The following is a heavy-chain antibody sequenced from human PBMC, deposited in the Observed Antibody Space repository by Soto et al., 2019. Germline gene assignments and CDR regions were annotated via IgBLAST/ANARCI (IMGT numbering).Heavy chain of an antibody. Sequence: GGSLRLSCAASGFSVSTNFMSWVRQAPGKGPEWVSTIYRGDSTYYADSVKGRFTISRDNAKNSLYLQMNSLRPEDTAFYYCARGMDRAMVSFFIYWGQGTQVTASS. CDR3: ARGMDRAMVSFFIY. J-gene: IGHJ4*02. CDR2: IYRGDST. D-gene: IGHD5-18*01. V-gene: IGHV3-53*01. CDR1: GFSVSTNF.